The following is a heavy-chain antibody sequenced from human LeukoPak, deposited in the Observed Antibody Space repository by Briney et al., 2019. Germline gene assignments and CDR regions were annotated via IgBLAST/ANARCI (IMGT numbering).Heavy chain of an antibody. CDR2: ISAYNGNT. Sequence: ASVKVSCKASGYTFTSYGISWVRQAPGQGLEWMGWISAYNGNTNYAQKLQGRVTMTTDTSTSTAYMELRSLRSDDTAVYYCARTRYCSGGSCPRLAFDIWGQGTMVTVSS. CDR1: GYTFTSYG. J-gene: IGHJ3*02. D-gene: IGHD2-15*01. V-gene: IGHV1-18*01. CDR3: ARTRYCSGGSCPRLAFDI.